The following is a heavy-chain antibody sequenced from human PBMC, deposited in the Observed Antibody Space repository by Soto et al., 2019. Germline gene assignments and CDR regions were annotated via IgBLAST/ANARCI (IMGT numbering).Heavy chain of an antibody. CDR3: AKRPGSLVVAATTVDY. CDR1: GFTFSSYA. D-gene: IGHD2-15*01. CDR2: ISGSGGST. Sequence: SLRLSCAASGFTFSSYAMSWVRQAPGKGLEWVSAISGSGGSTYYADSVKGRFTISRDNSKNTLYLQMNSLRAEDTAVYYCAKRPGSLVVAATTVDYWGQGTLVTVSS. J-gene: IGHJ4*02. V-gene: IGHV3-23*01.